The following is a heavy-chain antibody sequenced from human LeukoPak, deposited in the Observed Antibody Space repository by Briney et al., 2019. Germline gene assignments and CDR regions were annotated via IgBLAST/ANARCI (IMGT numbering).Heavy chain of an antibody. D-gene: IGHD1-26*01. Sequence: GGSLRLSCAASGFTFSSYGMHWVRQAPGKGLEWVSAISGSGGSTYYADSVKGRFTISRDNSKNTLYLQMNSLRAEDTAVYYCAKDQAPYSGSSAGWFDPWGQGTLVTVSS. J-gene: IGHJ5*02. V-gene: IGHV3-23*01. CDR1: GFTFSSYG. CDR3: AKDQAPYSGSSAGWFDP. CDR2: ISGSGGST.